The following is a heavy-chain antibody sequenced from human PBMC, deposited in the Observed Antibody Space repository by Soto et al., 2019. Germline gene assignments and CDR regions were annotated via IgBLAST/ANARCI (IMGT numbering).Heavy chain of an antibody. J-gene: IGHJ4*01. Sequence: SETLSLTCTVSGGSISSSSYYWGWIRQPPGKGLEWIGSIYYSGSTYYNPSLKSRVTMSVDTSKYIFSLELSSVTDADTAVYYCARGRYFYETTGSLIFDYRDHGPLITVS. CDR3: ARGRYFYETTGSLIFDY. D-gene: IGHD3-22*01. CDR1: GGSISSSSYY. V-gene: IGHV4-39*07. CDR2: IYYSGST.